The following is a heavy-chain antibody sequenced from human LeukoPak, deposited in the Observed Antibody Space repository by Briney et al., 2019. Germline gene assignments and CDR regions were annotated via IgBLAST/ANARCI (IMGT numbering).Heavy chain of an antibody. CDR2: ISYDGSNK. J-gene: IGHJ6*03. D-gene: IGHD2-2*01. CDR3: ARDFGSSCSSTSCHMPFYYYYYMDV. CDR1: GFTFSSYA. V-gene: IGHV3-30-3*01. Sequence: GGSLRLSCAASGFTFSSYAMHWVRQAPGKGLEWVAVISYDGSNKYYADSVKGRFTISRDNSKNTLYLQMNSLRAEDTAVYYCARDFGSSCSSTSCHMPFYYYYYMDVWGKGTTVTVSS.